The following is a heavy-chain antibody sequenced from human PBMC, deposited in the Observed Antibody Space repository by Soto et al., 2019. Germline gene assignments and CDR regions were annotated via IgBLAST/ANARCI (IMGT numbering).Heavy chain of an antibody. CDR1: GFSLSNARMG. Sequence: SGPTLVNPTETLTLTCTVSGFSLSNARMGVSWIRQPPGKALEWLAHIFSNDEKSYSTSLKSRLTISKDTSKSQVVLTMTNMDPVDTATYYCARIRDGSGRKYFDYWGQGTLVTVSS. CDR2: IFSNDEK. J-gene: IGHJ4*02. CDR3: ARIRDGSGRKYFDY. D-gene: IGHD3-10*01. V-gene: IGHV2-26*01.